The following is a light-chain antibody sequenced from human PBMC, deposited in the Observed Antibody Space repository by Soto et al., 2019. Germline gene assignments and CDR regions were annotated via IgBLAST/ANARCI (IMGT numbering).Light chain of an antibody. Sequence: EIVLTQSPATLSLSPGERATLSCRASQSVGTFFAWYQQKPGQAPRLLIYGASTRATGIPARYSGSGSGTEFTLTISSLQSEDFAVYYCQQYNNWPITFGQGTRLEIK. CDR3: QQYNNWPIT. CDR1: QSVGTF. V-gene: IGKV3-15*01. CDR2: GAS. J-gene: IGKJ5*01.